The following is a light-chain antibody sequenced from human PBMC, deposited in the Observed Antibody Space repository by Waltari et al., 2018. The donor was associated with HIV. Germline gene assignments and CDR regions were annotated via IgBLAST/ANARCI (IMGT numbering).Light chain of an antibody. Sequence: AIQMTQSPTSLPASVVDRVTISCRAGQDIGSDLNWYQQKPGKAPELLIYTASILQSGVPSRFSGGGSGTDFTLTINSLQPEDFATYYCLQSYSFPYTFGQGTQLDIK. CDR1: QDIGSD. CDR3: LQSYSFPYT. J-gene: IGKJ2*01. CDR2: TAS. V-gene: IGKV1-6*01.